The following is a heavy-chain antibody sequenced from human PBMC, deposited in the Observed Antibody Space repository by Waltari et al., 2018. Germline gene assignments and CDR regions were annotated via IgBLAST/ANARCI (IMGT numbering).Heavy chain of an antibody. CDR3: ARDSSGWYFFDD. CDR2: VYHAGSS. CDR1: GGSIDSCRSY. Sequence: QVQLQESGPGLVKPSQTLSLVCSVSGGSIDSCRSYWTWVRQPAGQGLEWIGRVYHAGSSYYNPSFKNRVTISLDKSQNQFSLDLTSVTAADTAVYFCARDSSGWYFFDDWGQGKLVTVSS. J-gene: IGHJ4*02. D-gene: IGHD6-13*01. V-gene: IGHV4-61*02.